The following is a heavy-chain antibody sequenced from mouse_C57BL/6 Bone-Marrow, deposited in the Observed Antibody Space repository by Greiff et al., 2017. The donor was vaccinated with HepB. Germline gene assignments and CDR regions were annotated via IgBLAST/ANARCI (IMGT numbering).Heavy chain of an antibody. CDR3: ARSFITTVVDWYFDV. Sequence: QVQLKQSGPELVKPGASVKISCKASGYAFSSSWMNWVKQRPGKGLEWIGRIYPGDGDTNYNGKFKGKATLTADKSSSTAYMQLSSLTSEDSAVYFCARSFITTVVDWYFDVWGTGTTVTVSS. J-gene: IGHJ1*03. V-gene: IGHV1-82*01. CDR1: GYAFSSSW. CDR2: IYPGDGDT. D-gene: IGHD1-1*01.